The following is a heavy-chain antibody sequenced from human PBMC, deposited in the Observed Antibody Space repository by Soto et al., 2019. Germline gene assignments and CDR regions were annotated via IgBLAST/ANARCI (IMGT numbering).Heavy chain of an antibody. D-gene: IGHD3-22*01. CDR2: ISYDGSNK. Sequence: GRLRLSLAASGLTLSCYGMPWVRPVLGKGLEWVAVISYDGSNKYYEDSVKGRFTISRNNSKNTLYLQMNRLRAEDTAVYYCAKDGYYYDSSGSDAFDSWGQGTMVNVSS. J-gene: IGHJ3*02. CDR3: AKDGYYYDSSGSDAFDS. V-gene: IGHV3-30*18. CDR1: GLTLSCYG.